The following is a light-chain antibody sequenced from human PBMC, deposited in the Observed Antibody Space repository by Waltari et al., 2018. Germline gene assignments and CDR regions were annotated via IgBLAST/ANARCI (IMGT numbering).Light chain of an antibody. J-gene: IGLJ7*01. CDR2: ENS. CDR1: SSNLGNNY. CDR3: GTWDSSLSGAV. V-gene: IGLV1-51*02. Sequence: QSVLTQPLSVSAAPGQRVTISCSGGSSNLGNNYVSWYRQFPGNAPKLIIYENSVLPSGVPGRLSGGKSSTSATLDITGLQAGDETVYYCGTWDSSLSGAVFGGGTHLTV.